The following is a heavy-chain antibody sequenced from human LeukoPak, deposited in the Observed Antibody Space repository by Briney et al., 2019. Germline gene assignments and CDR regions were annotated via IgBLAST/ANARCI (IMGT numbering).Heavy chain of an antibody. D-gene: IGHD1/OR15-1a*01. Sequence: SVKVSCKASGYTFSSYGISWVRQPPGQGVEWVGWIYAYNCNTNYAQKLQGRVTMTADTSTSTAYLKMRSMRYDDAAVYYCARDSRNSRLPNYWGQGTLVTVSS. CDR2: IYAYNCNT. CDR1: GYTFSSYG. CDR3: ARDSRNSRLPNY. J-gene: IGHJ4*02. V-gene: IGHV1-18*04.